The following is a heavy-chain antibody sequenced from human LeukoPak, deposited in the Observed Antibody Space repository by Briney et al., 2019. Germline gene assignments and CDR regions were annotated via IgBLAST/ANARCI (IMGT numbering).Heavy chain of an antibody. V-gene: IGHV3-74*01. CDR3: AKGVTIFGVVINNFDY. D-gene: IGHD3-3*01. J-gene: IGHJ4*02. Sequence: GGSLRLSCAASGFTFSRYWMHWVRQAPGKGPVWVSRINSDGSDTSYADSVKGRFTVSRDNSKNTLYLQMNSLRAEDTAVYYCAKGVTIFGVVINNFDYWGQGTLVTVSS. CDR2: INSDGSDT. CDR1: GFTFSRYW.